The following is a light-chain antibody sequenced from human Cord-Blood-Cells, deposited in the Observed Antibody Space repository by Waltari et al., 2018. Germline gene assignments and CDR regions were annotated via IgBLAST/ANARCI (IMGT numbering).Light chain of an antibody. CDR2: EGS. Sequence: QSALTQPASVSGSPGQSITISCTGTSSDVGSYNLVSWYQQHPGKAPKLRIYEGSKRPSGFSNRFSGSKSGNTASLTISGLQAEDEADYYCCSYAGSSTPVVFGGGTKLTVL. V-gene: IGLV2-23*01. J-gene: IGLJ2*01. CDR1: SSDVGSYNL. CDR3: CSYAGSSTPVV.